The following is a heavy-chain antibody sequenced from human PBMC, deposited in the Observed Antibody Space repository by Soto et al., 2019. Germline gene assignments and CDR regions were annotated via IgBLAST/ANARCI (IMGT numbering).Heavy chain of an antibody. CDR3: FALSGSYSGWFDP. J-gene: IGHJ5*02. Sequence: QVQLVQSGAEVKKPGSSVKVTCKASGGTFSSYAISWVRQAPGQGLEWMGGIIPIFGTANYAQKFQGRVTITADESTSTAYMELSSLRSEVTAVYYCFALSGSYSGWFDPWGQGTLVTVSS. V-gene: IGHV1-69*12. D-gene: IGHD1-26*01. CDR1: GGTFSSYA. CDR2: IIPIFGTA.